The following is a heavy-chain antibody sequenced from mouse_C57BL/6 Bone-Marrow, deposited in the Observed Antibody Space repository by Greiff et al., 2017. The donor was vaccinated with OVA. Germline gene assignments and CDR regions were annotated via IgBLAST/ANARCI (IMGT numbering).Heavy chain of an antibody. CDR3: AKNSHYYGYWYFDV. Sequence: VQLKESGPGLVQPSQSLSITCTVSGFSLTSYGVHWVRQSPGKGLEWLGVIWRGGSTDYNAAFMSRLSITKDNSKSQVFFKMNSLQADDTAIYYCAKNSHYYGYWYFDVWGTGTTVTVSS. V-gene: IGHV2-5*01. CDR1: GFSLTSYG. CDR2: IWRGGST. J-gene: IGHJ1*03. D-gene: IGHD1-1*01.